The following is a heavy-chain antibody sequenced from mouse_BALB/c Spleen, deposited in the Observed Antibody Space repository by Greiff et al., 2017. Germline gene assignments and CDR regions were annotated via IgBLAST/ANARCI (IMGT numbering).Heavy chain of an antibody. V-gene: IGHV5-6-5*01. Sequence: EVKLVESGGGLVKPGGSLKLSCAASGFTFSSYAMSWVRQTPEKRLEWVASISSGGSTYYPDSVKGRFTISRDNARNILYLQMSSLRSEDTAMYYCARIGDYYGSSGYWGQGTTLTVSS. CDR2: ISSGGST. CDR3: ARIGDYYGSSGY. D-gene: IGHD1-1*01. CDR1: GFTFSSYA. J-gene: IGHJ2*01.